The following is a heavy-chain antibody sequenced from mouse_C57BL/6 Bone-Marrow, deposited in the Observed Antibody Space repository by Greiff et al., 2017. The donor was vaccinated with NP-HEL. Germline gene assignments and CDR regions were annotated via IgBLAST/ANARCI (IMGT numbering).Heavy chain of an antibody. CDR3: ARYESGSSYWYFDV. V-gene: IGHV1-4*01. Sequence: QVTLKESGAELARPGASVKMSCKASGYTFTSYTMHWVKQRPGQGLEWIGYINPSSGYTKYNQKFKDKATLTADKSSSTAYMQLSSLTSEDSAVYYCARYESGSSYWYFDVWGTGTTVTVSS. CDR1: GYTFTSYT. D-gene: IGHD1-1*01. CDR2: INPSSGYT. J-gene: IGHJ1*03.